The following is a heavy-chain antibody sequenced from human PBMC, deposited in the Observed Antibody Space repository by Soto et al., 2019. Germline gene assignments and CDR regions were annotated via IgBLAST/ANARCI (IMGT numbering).Heavy chain of an antibody. Sequence: ASVKVSCKASGGTFSSYAISWVRQAPGQGLEWMGGIIPIFGTANYAQKFQGRVTITADESTSTAYMELSSLRSEDTAVYYCARGHYYISSSPDWFDPWCHRPLVTLSS. D-gene: IGHD6-6*01. J-gene: IGHJ5*02. CDR1: GGTFSSYA. V-gene: IGHV1-69*13. CDR3: ARGHYYISSSPDWFDP. CDR2: IIPIFGTA.